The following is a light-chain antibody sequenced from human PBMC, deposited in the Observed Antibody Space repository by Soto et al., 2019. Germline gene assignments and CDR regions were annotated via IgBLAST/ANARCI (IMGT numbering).Light chain of an antibody. V-gene: IGLV1-40*01. CDR3: QSYDSSLSGYV. Sequence: QPVLTQPPSVSEAQGQRVTISCTGRSSNIGAGSEAHLYQQVPGTAPKLLIYENNNRPSGVPDRFSGSKSRTSAALASTGLQAEDESEYYCQSYDSSLSGYVFGTGTKLTVL. J-gene: IGLJ1*01. CDR1: SSNIGAGSE. CDR2: ENN.